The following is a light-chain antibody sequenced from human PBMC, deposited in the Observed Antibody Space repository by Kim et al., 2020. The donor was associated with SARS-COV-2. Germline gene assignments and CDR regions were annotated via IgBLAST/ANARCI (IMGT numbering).Light chain of an antibody. CDR3: QSYDSSLSGYG. V-gene: IGLV1-40*01. CDR1: SSNIGAGYD. CDR2: GNS. Sequence: QSVLTQPPSVSGAPGQRVTISCTGSSSNIGAGYDVHWYQQLPGTAPKLLIYGNSNRPSGVPDRFSGSKSGTSASLAITGLQAEDEADYYCQSYDSSLSGYGFGKGTKVTVL. J-gene: IGLJ1*01.